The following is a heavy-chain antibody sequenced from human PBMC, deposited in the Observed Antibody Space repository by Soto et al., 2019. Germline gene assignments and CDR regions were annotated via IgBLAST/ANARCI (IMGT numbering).Heavy chain of an antibody. Sequence: QVQLVQSGAEVKKPGSSVKVSCRASGGTFSSDAISWVRQAPGQGLEWMGGIIPILGTANYAQKFQGRVTITADESTSTAYMELSSLRSEDTAVYYCARVPSSYDSSGYYSFGWYFDLWGRGTLVTVSS. V-gene: IGHV1-69*12. CDR1: GGTFSSDA. CDR3: ARVPSSYDSSGYYSFGWYFDL. D-gene: IGHD3-22*01. J-gene: IGHJ2*01. CDR2: IIPILGTA.